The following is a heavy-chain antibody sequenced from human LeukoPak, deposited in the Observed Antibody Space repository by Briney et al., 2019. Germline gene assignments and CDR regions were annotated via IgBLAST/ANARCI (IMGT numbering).Heavy chain of an antibody. V-gene: IGHV3-48*01. D-gene: IGHD6-13*01. CDR2: ISSSSSTI. Sequence: GGSLRLSCAASGFTFSSYSMNWVRQAPGKGLEWVSYISSSSSTIYYADSVKGRFTISRDNAKNSLYLQMNSLRAEDTAVYYCASRGGYSRGYAFDIWGQGTMVTVSS. J-gene: IGHJ3*02. CDR3: ASRGGYSRGYAFDI. CDR1: GFTFSSYS.